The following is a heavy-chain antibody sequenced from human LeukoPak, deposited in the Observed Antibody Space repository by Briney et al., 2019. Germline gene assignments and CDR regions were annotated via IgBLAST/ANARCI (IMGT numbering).Heavy chain of an antibody. CDR1: GGSISSYY. Sequence: SETLSLTCTVSGGSISSYYWSWIRQPPGKGLEWIGYIYYSGSTNYNPSLKSRVTISVDTSKNQFSLKLSSVTAADTAVYYCARNYYGSGNYYWFDPWGQGTLVTVSS. CDR3: ARNYYGSGNYYWFDP. D-gene: IGHD3-10*01. V-gene: IGHV4-59*01. CDR2: IYYSGST. J-gene: IGHJ5*02.